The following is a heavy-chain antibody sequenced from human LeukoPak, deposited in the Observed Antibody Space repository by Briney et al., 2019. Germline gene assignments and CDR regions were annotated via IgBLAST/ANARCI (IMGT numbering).Heavy chain of an antibody. J-gene: IGHJ6*03. V-gene: IGHV3-23*01. Sequence: GGSLRLSCAASGFTFSNFAMSWVRQAPGKGLEWVSSITGSGRTTFYADSVKGRFTISRDNAKNSLYLKMNSLRVEDTAIYYCARDPYNGAYSEGYYYYYMDVWGKGTTVTVSS. CDR3: ARDPYNGAYSEGYYYYYMDV. D-gene: IGHD1-1*01. CDR1: GFTFSNFA. CDR2: ITGSGRTT.